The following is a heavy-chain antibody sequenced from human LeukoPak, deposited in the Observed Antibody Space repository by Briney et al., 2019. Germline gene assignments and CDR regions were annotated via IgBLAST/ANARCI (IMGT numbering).Heavy chain of an antibody. CDR1: GFTFSSYA. V-gene: IGHV3-23*01. J-gene: IGHJ4*02. D-gene: IGHD2-15*01. CDR3: ATAERYCSGGSCYPSFDS. Sequence: AGGSLRLSCAASGFTFSSYAMSWVRQAPGMGLEWVSGISGSGGSTYYADSVKGRFTISRDNSKNTLYLQMNSLRAEDTAVYYCATAERYCSGGSCYPSFDSWGQGTLVTVSS. CDR2: ISGSGGST.